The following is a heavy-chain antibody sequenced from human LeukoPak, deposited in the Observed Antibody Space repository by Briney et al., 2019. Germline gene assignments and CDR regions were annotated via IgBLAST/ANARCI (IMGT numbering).Heavy chain of an antibody. V-gene: IGHV3-23*01. Sequence: GGSLRLSCAPSGLTFSSYAMSWVRHAPGKGLEWVSAISGSGGSTYYTDPVKGRFTISRDNSKNTLYLQMNSLRAEDTAVYYCAKFSSSSNYYYYYMDVWGKGTTVTVSS. CDR2: ISGSGGST. D-gene: IGHD6-6*01. CDR1: GLTFSSYA. CDR3: AKFSSSSNYYYYYMDV. J-gene: IGHJ6*03.